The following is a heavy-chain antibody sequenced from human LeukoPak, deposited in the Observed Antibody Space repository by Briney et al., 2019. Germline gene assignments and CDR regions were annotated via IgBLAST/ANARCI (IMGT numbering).Heavy chain of an antibody. Sequence: PAATLSLTCTVSGGSVSTYYWSWIRQPPGKGLEWIGYVYFSGGTNYKPSLKSRVTISVDTSKKQFSLKLSSVTAADTAVYYCARLGSSWSAPLVWGQGTLVAV. J-gene: IGHJ4*02. CDR3: ARLGSSWSAPLV. CDR1: GGSVSTYY. CDR2: VYFSGGT. V-gene: IGHV4-59*08. D-gene: IGHD6-13*01.